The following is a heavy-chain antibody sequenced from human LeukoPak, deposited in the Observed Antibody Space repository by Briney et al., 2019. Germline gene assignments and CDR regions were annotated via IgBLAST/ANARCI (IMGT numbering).Heavy chain of an antibody. CDR1: GGSFSSYF. D-gene: IGHD1-26*01. V-gene: IGHV4-34*01. Sequence: SETLSLTCAVFGGSFSSYFWSWIRQSPGKGLEWIGEINHSGSTNYNPSLKSRVTISLGTSKNQFSLRLSSVTAADTAVYYCTYSGSNYPDYWGQGTLVIVSS. J-gene: IGHJ4*02. CDR3: TYSGSNYPDY. CDR2: INHSGST.